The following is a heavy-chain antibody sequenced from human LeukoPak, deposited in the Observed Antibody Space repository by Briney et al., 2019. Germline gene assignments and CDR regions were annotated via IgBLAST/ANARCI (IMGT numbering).Heavy chain of an antibody. V-gene: IGHV4-4*07. Sequence: SETLSLTCTVSGSSISAYYWTWIRRPAGRGLEWIGRIYTSDNTDYNPSLKSRVTMSVDTSKNQFSLKLTSVTAADTAVYYCAKGVPAAPDAFDIWGQGTMVTVSS. CDR2: IYTSDNT. J-gene: IGHJ3*02. CDR3: AKGVPAAPDAFDI. D-gene: IGHD2-2*01. CDR1: GSSISAYY.